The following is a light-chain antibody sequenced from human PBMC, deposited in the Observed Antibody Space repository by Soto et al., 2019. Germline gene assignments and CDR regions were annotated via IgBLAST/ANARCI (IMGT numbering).Light chain of an antibody. CDR1: QGISSW. CDR3: QQYNYYST. J-gene: IGKJ1*01. Sequence: DIPMTQFPSTLSASVGDRVTLTCRASQGISSWLAWYQQKPGKAPKLLMFDASNLASGVPSRFSGSGSGTEFTLTNRSLQPDDVATYYCQQYNYYSTFGQGTKVEIK. V-gene: IGKV1-5*01. CDR2: DAS.